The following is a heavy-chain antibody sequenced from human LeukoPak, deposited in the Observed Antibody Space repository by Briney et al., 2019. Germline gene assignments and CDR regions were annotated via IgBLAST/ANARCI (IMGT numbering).Heavy chain of an antibody. V-gene: IGHV1-3*01. D-gene: IGHD1-26*01. CDR1: GYTFTSYA. CDR3: ARDWVGATAAYNFGY. CDR2: INAGNGNT. J-gene: IGHJ4*02. Sequence: ASVKVSCKASGYTFTSYAMHWVRQAPGQRLEWMGWINAGNGNTKYSQKFQGRVTITRDTSASTAYMELSSLRSEDTAVYYCARDWVGATAAYNFGYWGQGTLVTVSS.